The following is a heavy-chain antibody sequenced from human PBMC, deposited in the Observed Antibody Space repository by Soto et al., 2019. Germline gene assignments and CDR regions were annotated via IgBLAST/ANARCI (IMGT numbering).Heavy chain of an antibody. CDR2: ISSSSSTI. V-gene: IGHV3-48*02. Sequence: SLRLPCAASGFTFSSYSMNWVRQAPGKGLEWVSYISSSSSTIYYADSVKGRFTISRDNAKNSLYLQMNSLRDEDTAVYYWARKGDYYDSSGYYVDYWGQGTMVTVSS. J-gene: IGHJ4*02. CDR3: ARKGDYYDSSGYYVDY. CDR1: GFTFSSYS. D-gene: IGHD3-22*01.